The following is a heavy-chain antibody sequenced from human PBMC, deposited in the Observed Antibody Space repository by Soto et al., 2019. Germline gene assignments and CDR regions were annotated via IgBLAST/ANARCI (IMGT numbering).Heavy chain of an antibody. Sequence: ASVKRSWKGSGYTFTIYYMDWVRQAPGQGLEWMGIINPSGGSTSYAQKFQGRVTMTRDTSTSTVYMELSSLRSEDTAVYYCARDHQIWGSFDYWGQGTLVTVSS. J-gene: IGHJ4*02. CDR2: INPSGGST. D-gene: IGHD7-27*01. V-gene: IGHV1-46*01. CDR1: GYTFTIYY. CDR3: ARDHQIWGSFDY.